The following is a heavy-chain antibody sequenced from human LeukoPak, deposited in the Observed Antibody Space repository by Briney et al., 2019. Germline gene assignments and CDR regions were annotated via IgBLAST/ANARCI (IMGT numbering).Heavy chain of an antibody. CDR3: ATYKVGAVFAY. V-gene: IGHV3-7*01. CDR1: GYTFSTYW. Sequence: PAGSLRLSCAASGYTFSTYWLSWWRRPPPGRRLEWTNRKQHGGGTSYVQSLKSRFTISRDNAKNSLYLQMNRLRAEDTAVYYCATYKVGAVFAYWVQGTLVTVPS. D-gene: IGHD1-26*01. J-gene: IGHJ4*02. CDR2: RKQHGGGT.